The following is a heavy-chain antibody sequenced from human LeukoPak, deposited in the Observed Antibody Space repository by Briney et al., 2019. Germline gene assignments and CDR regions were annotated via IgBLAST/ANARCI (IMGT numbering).Heavy chain of an antibody. Sequence: PGGSLRLSCAASGFTFDDYAIHWVRQAPGKGLEWVSGISWNSGSIGYADSVKGRFTISRDNAKNSLYLQMNSLRAEDTALYYCAKDPYYYGSGSFDYWGQGTLVTVSS. D-gene: IGHD3-10*01. CDR2: ISWNSGSI. J-gene: IGHJ4*02. CDR3: AKDPYYYGSGSFDY. V-gene: IGHV3-9*01. CDR1: GFTFDDYA.